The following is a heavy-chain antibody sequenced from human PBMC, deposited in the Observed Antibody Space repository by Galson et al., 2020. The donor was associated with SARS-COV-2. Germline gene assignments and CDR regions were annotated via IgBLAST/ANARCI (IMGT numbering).Heavy chain of an antibody. D-gene: IGHD3-10*01. Sequence: SEPLSLTCPVSGGSISSANWWTWVRQPPNKGLEWIAEIYPGGRTNYNPSLKSRLTISLDKSKNQFSLNLTSVTAADPAVYFCSGEAEPHSGGQVTLVTVSS. CDR2: IYPGGRT. CDR1: GGSISSANW. CDR3: SGEAEPHS. J-gene: IGHJ5*01. V-gene: IGHV4-4*02.